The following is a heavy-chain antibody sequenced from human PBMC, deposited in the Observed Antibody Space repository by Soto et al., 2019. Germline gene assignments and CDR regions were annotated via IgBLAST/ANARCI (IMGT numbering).Heavy chain of an antibody. CDR3: ASYSYVSGSRSFDY. CDR1: GFTFSSYA. Sequence: GGSLRLSCAASGFTFSSYAMSWVRQAPGKGLEWVSAISGSGGSTHYADSVKGRFTISRDNSKNTLYLQMNSLRAEDTAVYYCASYSYVSGSRSFDYWGQGTLVTSPQ. J-gene: IGHJ4*02. D-gene: IGHD3-10*01. CDR2: ISGSGGST. V-gene: IGHV3-23*01.